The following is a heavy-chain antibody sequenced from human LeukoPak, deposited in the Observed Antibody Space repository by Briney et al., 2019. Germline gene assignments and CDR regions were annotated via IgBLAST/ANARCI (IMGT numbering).Heavy chain of an antibody. CDR2: INHSGST. J-gene: IGHJ4*02. CDR3: ARGRGWCSSTSCYRIYDY. CDR1: GASFSGYY. V-gene: IGHV4-34*01. D-gene: IGHD2-2*01. Sequence: PSEPLSLTCAVYGASFSGYYWSWLRQPPGKGLEWIGEINHSGSTNYNPSLKSRVTISVDTSKNQFSLKLSSVTAADTAVYYCARGRGWCSSTSCYRIYDYWGQGTLVTVSS.